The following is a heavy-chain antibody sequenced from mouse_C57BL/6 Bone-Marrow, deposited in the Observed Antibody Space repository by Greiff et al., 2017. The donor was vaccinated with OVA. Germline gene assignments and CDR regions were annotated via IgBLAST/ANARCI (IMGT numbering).Heavy chain of an antibody. CDR1: GFTFSSYG. D-gene: IGHD1-1*01. J-gene: IGHJ3*01. V-gene: IGHV5-6*02. CDR2: INSGGSYT. CDR3: ARNYGSSFAY. Sequence: DVKLVESGGDLVKPGGSLKLSCAASGFTFSSYGMSWVRQTPDKRLEWVATINSGGSYTYYPDSVKWRFTISRENAKNTRYRQRSSLKSEDTAMYYCARNYGSSFAYWGQGTLVTVSA.